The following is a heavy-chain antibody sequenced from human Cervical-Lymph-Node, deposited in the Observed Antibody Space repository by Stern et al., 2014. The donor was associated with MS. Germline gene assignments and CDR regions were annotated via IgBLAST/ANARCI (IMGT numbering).Heavy chain of an antibody. Sequence: VQLVESGGGLVKPGGSLRLSCAASGFIFSDYYMTWIRQAPGKGLEWVSYITSSGSHRYYADSVKGRFTISRDNARTSLYLQMNSLRADDTAVYYCARRIEVAANYWYFDLWGRGTLVTVSA. CDR1: GFIFSDYY. V-gene: IGHV3-11*01. D-gene: IGHD5-24*01. CDR2: ITSSGSHR. J-gene: IGHJ2*01. CDR3: ARRIEVAANYWYFDL.